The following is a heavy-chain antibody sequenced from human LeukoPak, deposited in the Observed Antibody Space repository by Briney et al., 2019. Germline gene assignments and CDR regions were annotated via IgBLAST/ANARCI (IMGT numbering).Heavy chain of an antibody. V-gene: IGHV5-51*01. CDR2: IYPGDSHT. CDR1: GYSFTSYW. Sequence: GESLKISCKGSGYSFTSYWIGWVRQMPGKGLEWMGIIYPGDSHTRYSPSFQGQVTISADNSISTAYLQWSSLKASDTAMYYCARLSGLVRGVVDAFDIWGQGTMVTVSS. D-gene: IGHD3-10*01. J-gene: IGHJ3*02. CDR3: ARLSGLVRGVVDAFDI.